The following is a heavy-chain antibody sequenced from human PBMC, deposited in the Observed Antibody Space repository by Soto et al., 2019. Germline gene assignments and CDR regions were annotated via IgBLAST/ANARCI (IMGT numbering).Heavy chain of an antibody. J-gene: IGHJ3*02. V-gene: IGHV4-30-4*01. CDR2: IYYSGST. CDR3: ARVDRDAFDI. CDR1: GGSISSGDYY. Sequence: QVQLQESGPGLVKPSQTLSLTCTVSGGSISSGDYYWSWIRQPPGKGLEWIGYIYYSGSTYYNPFLRSRVTLRVDTSKNQFSLKLSSVTAGDTAVYYCARVDRDAFDIWGQGTMVTVSS. D-gene: IGHD2-2*03.